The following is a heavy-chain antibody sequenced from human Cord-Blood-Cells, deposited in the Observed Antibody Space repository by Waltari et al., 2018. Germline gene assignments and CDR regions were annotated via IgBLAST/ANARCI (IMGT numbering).Heavy chain of an antibody. Sequence: QITLKESGPTLVKPTQTLTLTCTFSGFSLSTSGVGVGWIRQPPGKALEWLALIYWDDDKRYSPSRKSKLTITKDTSKNQVVLTMTNMDPVDTATYYCAQGQAVRYFDLWGRGTLVTVSS. V-gene: IGHV2-5*02. CDR2: IYWDDDK. J-gene: IGHJ2*01. CDR1: GFSLSTSGVG. CDR3: AQGQAVRYFDL.